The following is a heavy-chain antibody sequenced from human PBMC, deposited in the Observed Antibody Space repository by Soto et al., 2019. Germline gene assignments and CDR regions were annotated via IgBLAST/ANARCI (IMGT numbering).Heavy chain of an antibody. CDR1: GFTFSSSW. CDR2: IKCDGSEK. V-gene: IGHV3-7*03. Sequence: GGSLRLSCAASGFTFSSSWMHWVCQAPEKGQEWVADIKCDGSEKYYVDSVKGRLTISRDNAKNSLYLQVNSLRAEDMTVYYCVSYQGSSSWDNWFDPWGQGTLVTVSS. CDR3: VSYQGSSSWDNWFDP. J-gene: IGHJ5*02. D-gene: IGHD6-13*01.